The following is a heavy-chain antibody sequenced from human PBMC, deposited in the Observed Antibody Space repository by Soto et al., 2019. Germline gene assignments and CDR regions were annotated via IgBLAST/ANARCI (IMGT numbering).Heavy chain of an antibody. D-gene: IGHD4-17*01. J-gene: IGHJ3*02. Sequence: QVQLVQSGAEVKKPGASVKVSCKASGYTFTGYYMHWVRQAPGQGLEWMGWINPNSGGTNYAQKFQGWVTMTRDTSISTAYMELSRLRSDDTAVYYCARGLLGYGDYVVHAFDIWGQGTMVTVSS. CDR1: GYTFTGYY. CDR3: ARGLLGYGDYVVHAFDI. V-gene: IGHV1-2*04. CDR2: INPNSGGT.